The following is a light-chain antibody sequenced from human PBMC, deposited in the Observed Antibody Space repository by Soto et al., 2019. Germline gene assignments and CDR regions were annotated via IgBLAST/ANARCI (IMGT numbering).Light chain of an antibody. J-gene: IGLJ2*01. CDR3: AAWDDSLNGVV. V-gene: IGLV1-44*01. Sequence: QSVLTQPPSASGTPGQRVTISCSGGSSNIGSYTVNWYQQLPGTAPKLLIYSNNQRPSGVPDRFSGSKSDTSVSLAISGLQSEDEADYYCAAWDDSLNGVVFGGGTKLTVL. CDR2: SNN. CDR1: SSNIGSYT.